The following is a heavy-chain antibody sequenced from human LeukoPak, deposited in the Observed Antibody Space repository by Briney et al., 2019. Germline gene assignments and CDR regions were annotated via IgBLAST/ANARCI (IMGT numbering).Heavy chain of an antibody. V-gene: IGHV4-59*08. CDR2: IYYSGST. CDR3: ARGPYYYGSGSYVSWFDP. D-gene: IGHD3-10*01. CDR1: GGSISSYY. Sequence: SETLSLTCTVSGGSISSYYWSWIRQPPGKGLEWIGYIYYSGSTNYNPSLKSRVTISVDTSKNQFSLKLSSVTAADTAVYYCARGPYYYGSGSYVSWFDPWGQGTLVTVSS. J-gene: IGHJ5*02.